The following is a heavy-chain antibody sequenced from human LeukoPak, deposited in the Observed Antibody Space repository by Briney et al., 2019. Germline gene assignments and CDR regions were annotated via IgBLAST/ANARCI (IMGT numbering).Heavy chain of an antibody. CDR1: GFTFSSYS. CDR2: ISSSSSYI. V-gene: IGHV3-21*01. Sequence: GGSLRLSCAASGFTFSSYSMNWVRQAPGKGLEWVSSISSSSSYIYYADSVKGRFTISSDNAKNSLYLQMNSLRAEDTAVYYCARAVPSTYYYDSSGYPDYWGQGTLVTVSS. CDR3: ARAVPSTYYYDSSGYPDY. J-gene: IGHJ4*02. D-gene: IGHD3-22*01.